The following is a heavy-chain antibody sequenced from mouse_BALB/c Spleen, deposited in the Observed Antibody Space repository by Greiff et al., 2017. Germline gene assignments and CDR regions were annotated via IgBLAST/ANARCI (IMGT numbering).Heavy chain of an antibody. CDR1: GYSITSDYA. CDR3: ARSGHYYGYGFAY. J-gene: IGHJ3*01. CDR2: ISYSGST. Sequence: EVHLVESGPGLVKPSQSLSLTCTVTGYSITSDYAWNWIRQFPGNKLEWMGYISYSGSTSYNPSLKSRISITRDTSKNQFFLQLNSVTTEDTATYYCARSGHYYGYGFAYWGQGTLVTVSA. V-gene: IGHV3-2*02. D-gene: IGHD1-2*01.